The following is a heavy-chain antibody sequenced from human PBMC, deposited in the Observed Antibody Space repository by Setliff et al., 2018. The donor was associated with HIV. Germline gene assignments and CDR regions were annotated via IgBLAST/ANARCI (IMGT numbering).Heavy chain of an antibody. V-gene: IGHV3-11*04. CDR3: AIIRVNGSPY. CDR2: ITSSGTTT. CDR1: GFSFSDYY. D-gene: IGHD3-10*01. J-gene: IGHJ4*02. Sequence: SLRLSCAASGFSFSDYYMTWVRQAPGRGPEWVSYITSSGTTTLYGDSMRGRFTASRDNAESSMYLQMNNLRAEDTAVYYCAIIRVNGSPYWGQGTPVTVSS.